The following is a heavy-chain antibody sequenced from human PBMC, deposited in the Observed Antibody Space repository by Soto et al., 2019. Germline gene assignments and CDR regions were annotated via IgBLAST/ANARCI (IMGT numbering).Heavy chain of an antibody. CDR3: ARGYCSSTSCYPLTG. D-gene: IGHD2-2*01. CDR2: IYYSGST. J-gene: IGHJ4*02. V-gene: IGHV4-59*01. CDR1: GGSISSYY. Sequence: QVQLQESGPGLVKPSETLSLTCTVSGGSISSYYWSWIRQPPGKGLEWIGYIYYSGSTNYNPSLKSRVTISVDTSKNQFSLKLSSVTAADTAVYYCARGYCSSTSCYPLTGWGQGTLVTVSS.